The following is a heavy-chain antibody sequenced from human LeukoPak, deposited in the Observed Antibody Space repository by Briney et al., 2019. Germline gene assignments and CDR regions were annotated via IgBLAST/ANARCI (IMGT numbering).Heavy chain of an antibody. J-gene: IGHJ4*02. CDR2: ISVSGGST. CDR3: AKSNYFDSGGYYFFDY. D-gene: IGHD3-22*01. V-gene: IGHV3-23*01. CDR1: GSTFSKYA. Sequence: PGGSLRLSCAASGSTFSKYAMTWVRQAPGKGLEWVSGISVSGGSTNYADSVKGRFTISRDNSKNTLYLQMNSLRAEDTAVYYCAKSNYFDSGGYYFFDYWGQGTLVTVSS.